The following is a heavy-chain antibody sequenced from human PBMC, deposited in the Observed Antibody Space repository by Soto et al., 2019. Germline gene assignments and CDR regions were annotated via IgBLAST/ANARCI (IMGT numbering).Heavy chain of an antibody. Sequence: GESLKISCKGSGYSFTSYWIGWVRQMPGKGLEWMGIIYPGDSDTRYSPSFQGQVTISADKSISTAYLQWSSLKASDTAMYYCARRAYSGYDLGPAVGAFDIWGQGTMVTVSS. CDR1: GYSFTSYW. D-gene: IGHD5-12*01. V-gene: IGHV5-51*01. CDR2: IYPGDSDT. CDR3: ARRAYSGYDLGPAVGAFDI. J-gene: IGHJ3*02.